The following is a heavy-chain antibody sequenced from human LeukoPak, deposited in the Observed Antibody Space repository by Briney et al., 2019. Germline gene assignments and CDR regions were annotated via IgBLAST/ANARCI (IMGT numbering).Heavy chain of an antibody. CDR2: INHSGST. J-gene: IGHJ4*02. CDR1: GGSFSGYY. V-gene: IGHV4-34*01. Sequence: SETLSLTCAVYGGSFSGYYWSWIRQPPGKGLEWIGEINHSGSTNYNPSLKSRVTISGDTSKNQFSLKLSSVTAADTAVYYCARVDFWSGYYENDYWGQGTLVTVSS. D-gene: IGHD3-3*01. CDR3: ARVDFWSGYYENDY.